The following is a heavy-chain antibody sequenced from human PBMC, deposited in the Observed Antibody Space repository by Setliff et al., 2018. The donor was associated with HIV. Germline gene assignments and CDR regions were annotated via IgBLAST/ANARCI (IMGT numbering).Heavy chain of an antibody. CDR1: GFTFSNYA. CDR3: ARGPNRYFFDY. V-gene: IGHV3-30*01. J-gene: IGHJ4*02. D-gene: IGHD1-20*01. CDR2: ISYDESNK. Sequence: GGSLRLSCVASGFTFSNYAMHWVRQAPGKGLEWVTVISYDESNKYYGDSVKGRFTISRDNSKNTLYLQMNSLRAEDTAVYYCARGPNRYFFDYWGQGALVTVSS.